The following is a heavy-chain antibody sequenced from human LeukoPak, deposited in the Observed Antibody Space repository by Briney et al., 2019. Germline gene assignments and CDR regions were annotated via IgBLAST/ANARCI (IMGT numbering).Heavy chain of an antibody. V-gene: IGHV1-2*02. CDR3: ARDSKYYDFWKNYYYIDV. Sequence: ASVKVSCKASGYTFTGYYMHWVRQAPGQGLEWMGWINPNSGGTNYAQKFQGRVTMTRDTSISTAYLELSRLRSDDTAVYYCARDSKYYDFWKNYYYIDVWGKGTTVTVSS. D-gene: IGHD3-3*01. CDR1: GYTFTGYY. CDR2: INPNSGGT. J-gene: IGHJ6*03.